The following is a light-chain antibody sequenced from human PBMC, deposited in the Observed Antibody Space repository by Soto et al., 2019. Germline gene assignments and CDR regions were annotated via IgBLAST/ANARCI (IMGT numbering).Light chain of an antibody. CDR2: DAS. J-gene: IGKJ4*01. V-gene: IGKV1-5*01. CDR1: QSISSW. CDR3: QQLSRYPLT. Sequence: DLQMTQSPSTLSASVGDIVTITCRASQSISSWLAWYQQKPGKAPKLLLYDASTLQSGVPSRFSGSGSETEFSLTIRALQPEDFATYYCQQLSRYPLTFGGGTKVDI.